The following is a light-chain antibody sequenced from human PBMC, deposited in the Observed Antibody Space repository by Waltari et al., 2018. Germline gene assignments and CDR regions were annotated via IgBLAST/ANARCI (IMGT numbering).Light chain of an antibody. J-gene: IGLJ2*01. CDR2: GIN. CDR1: GSNLGAGYA. V-gene: IGLV1-40*01. Sequence: QSVLTQPPSVSGAPGQRVTISCTGSGSNLGAGYAVHWYQQIPGKAPKLLIYGINNRPSGVPARFSDSQSGTSASLAITGLQADDEADYYCQSYDTSLSVVFGGGTKLTVL. CDR3: QSYDTSLSVV.